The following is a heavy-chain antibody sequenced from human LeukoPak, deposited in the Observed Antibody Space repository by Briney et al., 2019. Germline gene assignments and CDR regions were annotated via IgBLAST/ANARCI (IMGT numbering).Heavy chain of an antibody. D-gene: IGHD5-12*01. Sequence: PGGSLRLSCAASGFTFSSYGMSWVRQAPGKGLEWVSGISGSADKTYYVDSVRGRFTISRDNSKNTLHLQMNSLRVEDTAVYSCAKGGASGYDSPFDFWGQGSLVSVSS. J-gene: IGHJ4*02. CDR1: GFTFSSYG. CDR2: ISGSADKT. V-gene: IGHV3-23*01. CDR3: AKGGASGYDSPFDF.